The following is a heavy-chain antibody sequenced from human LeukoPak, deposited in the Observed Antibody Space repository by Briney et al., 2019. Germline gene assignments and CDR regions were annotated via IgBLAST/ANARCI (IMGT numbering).Heavy chain of an antibody. V-gene: IGHV4-34*01. Sequence: ASETLSLTCAVYGGSFSGYYWSWIRQPPGKGLEWIGEINQSGSTNYNPSLKSRVTISVDTSKNQFSLKLSSVTAADTAVYYCARAWRELPTGIDYWGQGTLVTVSS. J-gene: IGHJ4*02. D-gene: IGHD1-26*01. CDR1: GGSFSGYY. CDR3: ARAWRELPTGIDY. CDR2: INQSGST.